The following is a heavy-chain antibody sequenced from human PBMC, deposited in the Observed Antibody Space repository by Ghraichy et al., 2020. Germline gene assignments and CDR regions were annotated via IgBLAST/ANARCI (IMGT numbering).Heavy chain of an antibody. CDR1: GFTFSSYA. D-gene: IGHD6-13*01. CDR2: ISGSGGST. CDR3: AKVLGLPGIASYYFDY. J-gene: IGHJ4*02. V-gene: IGHV3-23*01. Sequence: GSLRLSCAASGFTFSSYAMSWVRQAPGKGLEWVSAISGSGGSTYYADSVKGRFTISRDNSKNTLYLQMNSLRAEDTAVYYCAKVLGLPGIASYYFDYWGQGTLVTVSS.